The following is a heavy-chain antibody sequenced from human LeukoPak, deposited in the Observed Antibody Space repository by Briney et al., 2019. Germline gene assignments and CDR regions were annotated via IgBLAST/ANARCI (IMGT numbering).Heavy chain of an antibody. V-gene: IGHV1-3*01. Sequence: ASVKVSCKASGYTFTSYAMHWVRQAPGQRLGGLGWINAGNGNTKHSQKFQGRVTITRDTSASTAYMELSSLRSEDTAVYYCARVPIQAYNWFDPWGQGTLVTVSS. CDR1: GYTFTSYA. J-gene: IGHJ5*02. CDR3: ARVPIQAYNWFDP. CDR2: INAGNGNT.